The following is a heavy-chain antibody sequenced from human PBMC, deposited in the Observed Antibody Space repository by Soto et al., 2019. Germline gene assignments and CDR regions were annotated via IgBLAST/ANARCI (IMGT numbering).Heavy chain of an antibody. V-gene: IGHV3-30*18. D-gene: IGHD4-17*01. CDR3: AKSLDYGDYEPSGYFDY. CDR1: GFTFSSYG. J-gene: IGHJ4*02. Sequence: QVQLVESGGGVVQPGRSLRLSCAASGFTFSSYGMHWVRQAPGKGLEWVAVISYDGSNKYYADSVKGRFTISRDNSKNTLYLQMNSLRPEDTAVYYCAKSLDYGDYEPSGYFDYWGQGTLVTVSS. CDR2: ISYDGSNK.